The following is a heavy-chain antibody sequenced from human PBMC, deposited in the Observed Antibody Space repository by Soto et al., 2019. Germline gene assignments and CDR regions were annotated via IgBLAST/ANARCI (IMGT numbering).Heavy chain of an antibody. Sequence: ASVKVSCKASGYTFTSYYMHWVRQAPGQGLEWMGIINPSGGNTSYAQKFQGRVTITADESTSTAYMELSSLRSEDTAVYYCARSITGTVSYYYGMDVWGQGTTVTVSS. CDR2: INPSGGNT. D-gene: IGHD1-20*01. J-gene: IGHJ6*02. V-gene: IGHV1-46*01. CDR3: ARSITGTVSYYYGMDV. CDR1: GYTFTSYY.